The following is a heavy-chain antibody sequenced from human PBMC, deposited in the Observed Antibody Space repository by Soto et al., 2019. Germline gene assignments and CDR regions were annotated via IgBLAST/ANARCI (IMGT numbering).Heavy chain of an antibody. CDR3: VMVDNYVTPTPQDV. CDR1: GYIFVNYG. D-gene: IGHD3-16*01. Sequence: VKVSCKASGYIFVNYGIAWVRQAPGQGLEWMGWISPYTGNTHSATKIQGRLTMTTDTATSTAYMDLGSLTSDDTAVYYCVMVDNYVTPTPQDVWGQGTTVTVSS. V-gene: IGHV1-18*01. CDR2: ISPYTGNT. J-gene: IGHJ6*02.